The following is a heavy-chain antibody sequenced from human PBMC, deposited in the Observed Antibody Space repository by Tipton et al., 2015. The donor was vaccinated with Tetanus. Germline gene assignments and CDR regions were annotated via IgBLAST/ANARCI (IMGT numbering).Heavy chain of an antibody. CDR3: ARLTGHSMDVVDYYYFGMDV. D-gene: IGHD2-21*01. V-gene: IGHV4-61*08. Sequence: LRLPCTVSGGSVRSGDYSWNWIRQPPGKGLEWLAYVSYSGRTNSDYSLKSRITISQDTSKNQFSLRLTSVTAADTAVYYCARLTGHSMDVVDYYYFGMDVWGQGTKVTVSS. CDR2: VSYSGRT. J-gene: IGHJ6*02. CDR1: GGSVRSGDYS.